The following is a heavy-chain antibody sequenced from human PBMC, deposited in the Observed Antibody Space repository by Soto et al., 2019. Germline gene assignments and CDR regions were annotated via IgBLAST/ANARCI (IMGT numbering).Heavy chain of an antibody. CDR3: ARDPGRALDY. CDR1: GFTFSSYT. D-gene: IGHD2-15*01. V-gene: IGHV3-48*02. Sequence: DVQLVDSGGGLVQPGGSLRLSCAASGFTFSSYTMHWVRQAPGKGLEWISYISSSSRNIYYADSVKGRFTISRDNAQNSLYLQMTSLRDEDTAVYYCARDPGRALDYWGQGTLVTVSS. J-gene: IGHJ4*02. CDR2: ISSSSRNI.